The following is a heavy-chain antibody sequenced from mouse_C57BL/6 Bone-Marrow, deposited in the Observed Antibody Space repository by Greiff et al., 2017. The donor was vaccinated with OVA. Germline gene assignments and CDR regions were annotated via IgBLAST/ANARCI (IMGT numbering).Heavy chain of an antibody. CDR2: ISDGGSYT. J-gene: IGHJ2*01. D-gene: IGHD2-14*01. CDR1: GFTFSSYA. V-gene: IGHV5-4*01. Sequence: DVKLQESGGGLVKPGGSLKLSCAASGFTFSSYAMSWVRQTPEKRLEWVATISDGGSYTYYPDNVKGRFTIARDNAKNNLYLQMSHLKSEDTAMYYCAREPLYRGYFDYWGQGTTLTVSS. CDR3: AREPLYRGYFDY.